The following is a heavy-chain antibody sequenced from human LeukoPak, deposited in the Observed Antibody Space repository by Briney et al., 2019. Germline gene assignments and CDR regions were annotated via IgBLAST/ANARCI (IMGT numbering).Heavy chain of an antibody. CDR2: ISGSGGST. CDR1: GFTFSSYA. J-gene: IGHJ4*02. CDR3: AKALVAVAGTGFDY. Sequence: PGGSLRLSCAASGFTFSSYATSWVRQAPGKGLEWVSAISGSGGSTYYADSVKGRFTISRDNSKNTLYLQMNSLRAEDTAVHYCAKALVAVAGTGFDYWGQGTLVTVSS. V-gene: IGHV3-23*01. D-gene: IGHD6-19*01.